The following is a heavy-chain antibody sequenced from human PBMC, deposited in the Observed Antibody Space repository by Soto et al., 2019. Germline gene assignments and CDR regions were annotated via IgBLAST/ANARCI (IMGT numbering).Heavy chain of an antibody. Sequence: SVKVSCKASGGTFSSYAISWVRQAPGQGLEWMGGIIPIFGTANYAQKFQGRVTITADESASTAYMELSSLRSEDTAVYYCASGARSGYRYWYFDLWGRGTLVTVSS. D-gene: IGHD3-22*01. V-gene: IGHV1-69*13. CDR1: GGTFSSYA. CDR2: IIPIFGTA. J-gene: IGHJ2*01. CDR3: ASGARSGYRYWYFDL.